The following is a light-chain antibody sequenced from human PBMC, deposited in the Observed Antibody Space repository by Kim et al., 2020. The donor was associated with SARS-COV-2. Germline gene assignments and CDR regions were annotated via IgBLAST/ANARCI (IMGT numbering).Light chain of an antibody. CDR1: TSDIGNSNY. CDR3: SSYTSSSTLGV. V-gene: IGLV2-14*03. J-gene: IGLJ3*02. CDR2: DLT. Sequence: QSTTITCTGSTSDIGNSNYVSWYQQHPGTAPNLIIYDLTYRPSGVSSRFSASKSGNTASLTISGLQADDEADYYCSSYTSSSTLGVFGGGTQLTVL.